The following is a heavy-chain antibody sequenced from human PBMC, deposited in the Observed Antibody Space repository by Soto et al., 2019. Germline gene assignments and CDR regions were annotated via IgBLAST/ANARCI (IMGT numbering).Heavy chain of an antibody. J-gene: IGHJ6*02. D-gene: IGHD6-13*01. V-gene: IGHV3-43*01. CDR2: ISWDGGST. CDR1: GFTFDDYT. Sequence: GGSLRLSCAASGFTFDDYTMHWVRQAPGKGLEWVSLISWDGGSTYYADSVKGRFTISRDNSKNSLYLQMNSLRTEDTALYYCAKDFIAAAEKNYYYYGMDVWGQGTTVTVSS. CDR3: AKDFIAAAEKNYYYYGMDV.